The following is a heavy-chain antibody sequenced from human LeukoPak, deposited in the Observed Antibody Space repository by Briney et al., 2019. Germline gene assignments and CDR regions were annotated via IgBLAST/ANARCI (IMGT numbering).Heavy chain of an antibody. J-gene: IGHJ4*02. Sequence: GGSLRLSCAASGFTFDDYAMHWVRHAPGKGLEWVSGISWNSGSIGYADSVKGRFTISRDNAKNSLYLQMNSLRAEDTALYYCAKGPRWAYFDYWGQGTLVTVSS. CDR2: ISWNSGSI. V-gene: IGHV3-9*01. D-gene: IGHD6-13*01. CDR1: GFTFDDYA. CDR3: AKGPRWAYFDY.